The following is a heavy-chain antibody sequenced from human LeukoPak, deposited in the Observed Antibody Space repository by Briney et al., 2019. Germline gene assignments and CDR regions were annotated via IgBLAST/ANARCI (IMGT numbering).Heavy chain of an antibody. J-gene: IGHJ6*03. CDR3: ARDRVVGATDYCYYMDV. Sequence: SETLSLTCTVSGGSISSYYWSWIRQPPGKGLEWIGYIYYSGSTNYNPSLKSRVTISVDTSKNQFSLKLSSVTAADTAVYYCARDRVVGATDYCYYMDVWGKGTTVTVSS. CDR2: IYYSGST. D-gene: IGHD1-26*01. V-gene: IGHV4-59*01. CDR1: GGSISSYY.